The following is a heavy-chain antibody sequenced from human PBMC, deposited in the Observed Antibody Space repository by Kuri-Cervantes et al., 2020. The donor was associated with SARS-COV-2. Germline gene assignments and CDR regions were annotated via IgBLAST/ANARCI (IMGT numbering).Heavy chain of an antibody. Sequence: GESLKISCAASGFNFSRTDMHWVRQAPGKGLEWVAVISHDGKNKKCIASGKGRFTISRDNSKNTLYLQMNSLRAEDTAVYYCAKGLYYDFWSGYLSYYGMDVWGQGTTVTVSS. CDR3: AKGLYYDFWSGYLSYYGMDV. CDR2: ISHDGKNK. D-gene: IGHD3-3*01. J-gene: IGHJ6*02. CDR1: GFNFSRTD. V-gene: IGHV3-30*18.